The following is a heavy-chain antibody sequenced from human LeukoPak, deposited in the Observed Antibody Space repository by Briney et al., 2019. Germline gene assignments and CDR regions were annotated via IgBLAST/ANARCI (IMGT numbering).Heavy chain of an antibody. Sequence: GASVKVCCKASGSTFTAYYIHWVRQAPGPGPGWWGRILANNDNTSYAQKFPVRAPMTRDTSVSTDYLELSRLTSDDTAIYYCARVSTAGTIYYYMDVWGKGTAVTVSS. J-gene: IGHJ6*03. CDR2: ILANNDNT. CDR1: GSTFTAYY. CDR3: ARVSTAGTIYYYMDV. V-gene: IGHV1-2*06. D-gene: IGHD6-13*01.